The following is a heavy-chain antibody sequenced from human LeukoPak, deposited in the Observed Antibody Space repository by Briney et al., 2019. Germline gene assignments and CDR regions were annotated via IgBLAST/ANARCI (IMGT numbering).Heavy chain of an antibody. CDR3: ASDRLRPSFSVSPFDS. Sequence: PGGSLRLSCATSGFTFVDYGLSVGRQAPGKGREWGSAINWNGGITDYADSVKGRFTISRENDKNSLYMNMDSLRAEDTALSSCASDRLRPSFSVSPFDSWGQGTLVTVSS. J-gene: IGHJ4*02. CDR1: GFTFVDYG. D-gene: IGHD3-3*02. V-gene: IGHV3-20*04. CDR2: INWNGGIT.